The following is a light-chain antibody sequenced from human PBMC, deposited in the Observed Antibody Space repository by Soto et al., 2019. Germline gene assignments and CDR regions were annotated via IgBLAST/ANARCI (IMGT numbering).Light chain of an antibody. Sequence: EIVMTQSPATLSVSPGEGATLSCGASQSVRTNLAWYQQRPGQAPRLLIHYASTRASDIPARFSGSGSGTNFTLAISSLQSEDFAVYYCQQYAYWPETFGQGTKVDI. J-gene: IGKJ1*01. V-gene: IGKV3D-15*01. CDR2: YAS. CDR1: QSVRTN. CDR3: QQYAYWPET.